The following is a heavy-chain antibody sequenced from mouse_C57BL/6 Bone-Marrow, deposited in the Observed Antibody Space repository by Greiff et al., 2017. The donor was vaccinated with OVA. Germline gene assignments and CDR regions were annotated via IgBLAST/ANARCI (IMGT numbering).Heavy chain of an antibody. CDR1: GYTFNSDW. Sequence: QVQLQQSGAELVMPGASVKLSCKAYGYTFNSDWRNGVKQRPGQGLEGIGESDPSDSYTNYNQKLKGKSTLTVDKSSSTAYMQLSSLTSEDSAVYYCAREVYGSSYYYFDYWGQGTTLTVSS. CDR3: AREVYGSSYYYFDY. V-gene: IGHV1-69*01. J-gene: IGHJ2*01. CDR2: SDPSDSYT. D-gene: IGHD1-1*01.